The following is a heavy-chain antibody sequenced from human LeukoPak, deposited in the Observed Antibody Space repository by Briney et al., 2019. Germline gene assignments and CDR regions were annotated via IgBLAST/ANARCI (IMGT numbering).Heavy chain of an antibody. V-gene: IGHV3-23*01. J-gene: IGHJ5*02. D-gene: IGHD5-24*01. CDR1: GFTFSNYA. CDR3: ARDLNYLPGDP. Sequence: SPRSLRLSCAAAGFTFSNYAMTWVRQAPGKGLGWVSVISGSGGSTSYADSVTGRLSLSRDNSKNTLYLQMNRLRAEDTAVYYCARDLNYLPGDPWGQGTLVTVSS. CDR2: ISGSGGST.